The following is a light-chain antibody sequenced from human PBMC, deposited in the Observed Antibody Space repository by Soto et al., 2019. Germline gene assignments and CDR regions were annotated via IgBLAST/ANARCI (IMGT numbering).Light chain of an antibody. V-gene: IGLV2-8*01. CDR2: EVS. CDR3: AAWDDSLNGVV. J-gene: IGLJ2*01. CDR1: SSDVGGYNY. Sequence: QSALTQPPSASGSPGQSVTISCTGTSSDVGGYNYVSWYQQHPGKAPKVIIYEVSKRPSGVPDRFSGSKSGTSASLAISGLQSEDEADYYCAAWDDSLNGVVFGGGTKLTVL.